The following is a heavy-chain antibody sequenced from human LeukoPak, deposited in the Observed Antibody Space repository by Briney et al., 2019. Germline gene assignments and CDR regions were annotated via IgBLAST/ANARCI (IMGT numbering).Heavy chain of an antibody. V-gene: IGHV4-30-4*08. J-gene: IGHJ4*02. CDR2: IYYSGST. CDR3: ARDRGGMTTVNFDY. CDR1: GGSISSGDYY. Sequence: SRTLSLTCTVSGGSISSGDYYWSWIRQPPGKGLEWIGYIYYSGSTYYNPSLKSRVTISVDMSKNQFSLKLSSVTAADTAVYYCARDRGGMTTVNFDYWGQGTLVTVSS. D-gene: IGHD4-11*01.